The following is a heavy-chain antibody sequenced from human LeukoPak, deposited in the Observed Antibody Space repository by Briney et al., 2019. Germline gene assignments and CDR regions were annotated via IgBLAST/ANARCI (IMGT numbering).Heavy chain of an antibody. J-gene: IGHJ6*03. CDR1: GGSISSCY. V-gene: IGHV4-4*09. D-gene: IGHD3-10*01. CDR3: ASTGSPKYYYYYYMDV. CDR2: IYTSGST. Sequence: SETLSLTCTVSGGSISSCYWSWIRQPPGKGLEWIGYIYTSGSTNYNPSLKSRVTISVDTSKNQFSLKLSSVTAADTAVYYCASTGSPKYYYYYYMDVWGKGTTVTVSS.